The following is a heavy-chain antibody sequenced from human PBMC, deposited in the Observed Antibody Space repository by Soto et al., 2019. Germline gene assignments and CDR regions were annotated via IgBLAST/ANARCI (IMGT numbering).Heavy chain of an antibody. Sequence: ETLSLTCTVSGGSISSGTYYWGWIRQPPGKGLEWIGSIYYSGSTYYNPSLKSRVTISVDTSKNQFSLKLSSVTAADTAVYYCARHLAGDYWHVDPWFDPWGQGTLVTVSS. J-gene: IGHJ5*02. V-gene: IGHV4-39*01. CDR3: ARHLAGDYWHVDPWFDP. CDR2: IYYSGST. CDR1: GGSISSGTYY. D-gene: IGHD4-17*01.